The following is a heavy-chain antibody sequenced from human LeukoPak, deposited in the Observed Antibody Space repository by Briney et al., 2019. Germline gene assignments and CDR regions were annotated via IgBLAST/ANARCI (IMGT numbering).Heavy chain of an antibody. Sequence: SGGSLRLSCAASGFTVSSNYLSWVRQAPGKGLEWVSVIYGGGSTYYADSVKGRFTISGDNFKNTLYLQMNSLRAEDTAVYYCARDRVVPAAMGGSFYYYGMDVWGQGTTVTVSS. D-gene: IGHD2-2*01. CDR1: GFTVSSNY. J-gene: IGHJ6*02. CDR2: IYGGGST. V-gene: IGHV3-66*01. CDR3: ARDRVVPAAMGGSFYYYGMDV.